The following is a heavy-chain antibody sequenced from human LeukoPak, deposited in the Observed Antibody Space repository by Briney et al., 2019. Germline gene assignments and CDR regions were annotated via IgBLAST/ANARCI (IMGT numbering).Heavy chain of an antibody. V-gene: IGHV3-49*04. J-gene: IGHJ6*02. Sequence: GGSLRLSCTASGFTFGDHAMSWVRQAPGKGXXXXXXXXXXXXXXXXXYXAXXXXXFXXXXXXXKSIAYLQMDSLKTEDTAVYYCTRGPIQQWLYYGMDVWGQGTTVTVSS. D-gene: IGHD5-18*01. CDR2: XXXXXXXXXX. CDR3: TRGPIQQWLYYGMDV. CDR1: GFTFGDHA.